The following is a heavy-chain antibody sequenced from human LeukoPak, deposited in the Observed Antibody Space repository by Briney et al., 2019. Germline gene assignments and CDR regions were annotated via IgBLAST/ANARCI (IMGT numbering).Heavy chain of an antibody. D-gene: IGHD6-13*01. CDR2: IIPIFGTA. Sequence: ASVKVSCKASGGTFSSYAISWVRQVPGQGLEWMGGIIPIFGTANYAQKFQGRVTITTDESTSTAYMELSSLRTEDTAVYYCARGPPSIGSSSWPRGNWFDPWGQGTLVTVSS. V-gene: IGHV1-69*05. CDR3: ARGPPSIGSSSWPRGNWFDP. J-gene: IGHJ5*02. CDR1: GGTFSSYA.